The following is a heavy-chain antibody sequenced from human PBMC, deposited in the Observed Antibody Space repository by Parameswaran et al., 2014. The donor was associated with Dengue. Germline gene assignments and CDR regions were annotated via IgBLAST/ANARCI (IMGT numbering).Heavy chain of an antibody. CDR3: ARSEVATIENNDAFDI. J-gene: IGHJ3*02. CDR2: IYYSGST. D-gene: IGHD5-12*01. V-gene: IGHV4-31*02. Sequence: PGKGLEWIGYIYYSGSTYYNPSLKSRVTISVDTSKNQFSLKLSSVTAADTAVYYCARSEVATIENNDAFDIWGQGTMVTVSS.